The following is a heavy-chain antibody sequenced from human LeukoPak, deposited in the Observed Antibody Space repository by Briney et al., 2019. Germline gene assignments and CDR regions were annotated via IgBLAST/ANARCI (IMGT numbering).Heavy chain of an antibody. CDR3: ALSAEKQLVYFDF. D-gene: IGHD6-13*01. Sequence: ASVKVSCKASGDTFSNYDGTWVRQAPGQGLEWMGRIIPVFDTAKYAQNFQGRVTMTTDESSSTAYMELYSLRSEDTAVYYCALSAEKQLVYFDFWGQGTLVTVSS. J-gene: IGHJ4*02. V-gene: IGHV1-69*05. CDR1: GDTFSNYD. CDR2: IIPVFDTA.